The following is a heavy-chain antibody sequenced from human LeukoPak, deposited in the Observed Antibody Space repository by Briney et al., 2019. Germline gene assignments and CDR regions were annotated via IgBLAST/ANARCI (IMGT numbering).Heavy chain of an antibody. CDR2: ISWNSGSI. Sequence: GGSLRLSCAASGFTFDDYTMHWVRQAPGKGLEWVSGISWNSGSIGYADSVKGRFTISRDNAKSSLYLQMNSLRAEDTALYYCAKGSFSLLGYCSGGSCHLDYWGQGTLVTVSS. CDR1: GFTFDDYT. J-gene: IGHJ4*02. D-gene: IGHD2-15*01. V-gene: IGHV3-9*01. CDR3: AKGSFSLLGYCSGGSCHLDY.